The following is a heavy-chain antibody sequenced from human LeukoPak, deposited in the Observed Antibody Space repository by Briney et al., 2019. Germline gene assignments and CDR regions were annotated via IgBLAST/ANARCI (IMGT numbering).Heavy chain of an antibody. J-gene: IGHJ4*02. D-gene: IGHD3-10*01. CDR3: ARCYYGSGSSYYFDY. CDR2: IYYSGST. CDR1: GGSITSGDNF. Sequence: PSETLSLTCTVSGGSITSGDNFWNWIRRPPGKGLEWIGYIYYSGSTYYNPSLKSRVTISIDTSNNQFSLKLSSVTAADTAVYYCARCYYGSGSSYYFDYWGQGTLVTVSS. V-gene: IGHV4-30-4*01.